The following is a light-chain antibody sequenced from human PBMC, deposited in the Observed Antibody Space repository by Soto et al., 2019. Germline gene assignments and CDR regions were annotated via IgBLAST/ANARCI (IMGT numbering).Light chain of an antibody. CDR1: QSINSF. J-gene: IGKJ1*01. Sequence: EIVLTQSPCALSLSQGEGATLSCRASQSINSFLAWYQQRRGQAPRLLIHGASNRATGIPDRFSGSGSGTDFTLTISRLEPEDFATYYCQQYNDYSTWTFGQGTKV. V-gene: IGKV3-20*01. CDR2: GAS. CDR3: QQYNDYSTWT.